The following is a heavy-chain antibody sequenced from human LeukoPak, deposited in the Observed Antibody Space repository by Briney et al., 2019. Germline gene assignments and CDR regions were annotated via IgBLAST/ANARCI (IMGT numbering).Heavy chain of an antibody. D-gene: IGHD6-13*01. Sequence: GGSLRLSCAASGFSFSSYWMHWVRQTPGRGLMWVSRINSDGSSTTYADSVKGRFTISRDNARNTLYLQMNSLRAEDTAVYYCARLMSVAAAWFDPWGQGTLVTVSS. J-gene: IGHJ5*02. V-gene: IGHV3-74*01. CDR2: INSDGSST. CDR1: GFSFSSYW. CDR3: ARLMSVAAAWFDP.